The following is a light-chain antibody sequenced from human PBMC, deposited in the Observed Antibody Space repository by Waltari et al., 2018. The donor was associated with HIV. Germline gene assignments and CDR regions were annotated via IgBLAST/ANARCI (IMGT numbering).Light chain of an antibody. V-gene: IGLV2-8*01. CDR3: SSCAGSNNGV. J-gene: IGLJ3*02. CDR1: SSDVGGYNY. CDR2: EVR. Sequence: QSALTQPPSASGSPGQSVTISCTGTSSDVGGYNYVSWYQQHPGKAPKRCIYEVRKRPSWVPDRFSGSKSGNTASLTVSGLQAEDEADYYCSSCAGSNNGVFGGGTKLTVL.